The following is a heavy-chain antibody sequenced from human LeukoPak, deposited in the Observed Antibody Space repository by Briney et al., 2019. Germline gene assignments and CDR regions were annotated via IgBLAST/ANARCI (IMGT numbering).Heavy chain of an antibody. CDR1: GFTFYSYA. CDR3: VKDWGRGWYRFDC. Sequence: GGSLRLSCAASGFTFYSYAMHWVRQAPGKGLEYVSAISTTGGSTYYADSVKGRFIISRDNSRNTLYLQMSSLRAEDTAVYYCVKDWGRGWYRFDCWGQGTLVTVSS. J-gene: IGHJ4*02. D-gene: IGHD6-19*01. V-gene: IGHV3-64D*06. CDR2: ISTTGGST.